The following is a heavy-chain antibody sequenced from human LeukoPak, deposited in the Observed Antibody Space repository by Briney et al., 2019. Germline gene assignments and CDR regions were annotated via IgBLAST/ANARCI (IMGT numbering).Heavy chain of an antibody. CDR3: GRSGGGWN. D-gene: IGHD6-19*01. CDR1: GGSISSHY. J-gene: IGHJ4*02. Sequence: PSETLSLTCTVSGGSISSHYWSWPRQPPGKGLELIGNAYYSGSANYNPSLKGRATISVDTSTNEFSLRLSSVTAADTAVYYCGRSGGGWNWGQGTLVTVSS. CDR2: AYYSGSA. V-gene: IGHV4-59*08.